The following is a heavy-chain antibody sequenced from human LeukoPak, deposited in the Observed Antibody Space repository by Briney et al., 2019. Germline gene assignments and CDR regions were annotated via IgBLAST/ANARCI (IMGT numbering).Heavy chain of an antibody. CDR2: ISYDGSNK. Sequence: GGSLRLSCAASGFTFSSYAMHWVRQAPGKGLEWVAVISYDGSNKYYADSVKGRFTISRDNSKNTLYLQMNSLRAEDTAVYHCARDCSSTSCFGDYWGQGTLVTVSS. V-gene: IGHV3-30*04. D-gene: IGHD2-2*01. CDR3: ARDCSSTSCFGDY. J-gene: IGHJ4*02. CDR1: GFTFSSYA.